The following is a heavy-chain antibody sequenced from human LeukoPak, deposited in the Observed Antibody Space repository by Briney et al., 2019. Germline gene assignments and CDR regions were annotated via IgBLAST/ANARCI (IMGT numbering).Heavy chain of an antibody. CDR2: IYYSGST. D-gene: IGHD5-24*01. V-gene: IGHV4-59*01. Sequence: SETLSLTCTVSGDSISSYYWSWIRQPPGKGLEWIGYIYYSGSTNYNPSLKSRVTISVDTSKNQFSLKLSSVTAADTAVYYCARARDVYNPFDYWGQGTLVTVSS. CDR3: ARARDVYNPFDY. CDR1: GDSISSYY. J-gene: IGHJ4*02.